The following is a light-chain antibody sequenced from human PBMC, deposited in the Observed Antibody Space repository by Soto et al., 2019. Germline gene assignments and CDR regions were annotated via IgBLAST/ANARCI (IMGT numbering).Light chain of an antibody. V-gene: IGLV2-8*02. CDR2: EIS. J-gene: IGLJ1*01. CDR3: SSYAGNNNYV. Sequence: QSALTQPPSASRSPGQSVTVSCTGTSSDVGGYNFVSWYQHHPGKAPKLIIYEISKRPSGVPDRFSGSKSGNTASLTVSGLQAEDEADYFCSSYAGNNNYVFGTGTKLTVL. CDR1: SSDVGGYNF.